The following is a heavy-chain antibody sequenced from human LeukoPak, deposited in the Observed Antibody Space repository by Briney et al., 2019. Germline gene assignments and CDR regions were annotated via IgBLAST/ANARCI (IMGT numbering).Heavy chain of an antibody. CDR2: VNRDGSET. Sequence: GGSLRLSCAASGFTLSNHWMAWVRQVPGRGPEWVANVNRDGSETYYLDSVRGRFTISRDNAKSSLYLQMNSLRAEDTALYYCVRNNAMDVWGQGTAVIVSS. V-gene: IGHV3-7*03. J-gene: IGHJ6*02. D-gene: IGHD2-8*01. CDR3: VRNNAMDV. CDR1: GFTLSNHW.